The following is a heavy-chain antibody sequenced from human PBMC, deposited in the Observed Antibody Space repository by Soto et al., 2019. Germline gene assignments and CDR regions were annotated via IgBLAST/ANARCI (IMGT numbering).Heavy chain of an antibody. J-gene: IGHJ1*01. V-gene: IGHV1-69*12. CDR1: GGSFRTSA. CDR3: VRGPYFYDSSGLGAEYFQH. Sequence: QVQLVQSGAEVRKPGSSVKVSCKASGGSFRTSAINWVRQAPGKGLEWMGGIIPIYDTTNYAQKFQGRLTITADESRTTTYMELSSLRSEDTAVYYCVRGPYFYDSSGLGAEYFQHWGQGTLVTVSS. D-gene: IGHD3-22*01. CDR2: IIPIYDTT.